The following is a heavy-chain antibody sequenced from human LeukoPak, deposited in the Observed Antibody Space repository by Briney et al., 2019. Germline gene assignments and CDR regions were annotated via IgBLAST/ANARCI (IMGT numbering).Heavy chain of an antibody. CDR2: LGIAGDT. V-gene: IGHV3-13*01. Sequence: PGGSLRLSCAASGFTVSSYAMHWVRQPIGKGLEWVSALGIAGDTFYPGSVKGRFTISRENAKNSLYLQMNSLRAEDTAMYCCARQKQSHGNFDYWGQGTLVTVSS. CDR3: ARQKQSHGNFDY. CDR1: GFTVSSYA. D-gene: IGHD1-26*01. J-gene: IGHJ4*02.